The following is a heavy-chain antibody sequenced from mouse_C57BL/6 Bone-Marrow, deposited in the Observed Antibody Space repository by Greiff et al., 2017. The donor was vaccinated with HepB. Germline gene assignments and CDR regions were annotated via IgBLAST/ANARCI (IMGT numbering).Heavy chain of an antibody. CDR2: ISNGGGST. CDR3: ARRGELYYFDY. V-gene: IGHV5-12*01. J-gene: IGHJ2*01. CDR1: GFTFSDYY. Sequence: EVKLMESGGGLVQPGGSLKLSCAASGFTFSDYYMYWVRQTPEKRLEWVAYISNGGGSTYYPDNVKGRFTISRDNAKNTLYLQMSRLKSEDTAMYYCARRGELYYFDYWGQGTTLTVSS.